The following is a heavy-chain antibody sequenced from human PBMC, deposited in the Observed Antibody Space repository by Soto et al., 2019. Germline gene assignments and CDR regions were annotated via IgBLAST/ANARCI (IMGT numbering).Heavy chain of an antibody. V-gene: IGHV3-23*01. D-gene: IGHD2-15*01. CDR2: ISSSGSTT. CDR1: EFTFSNYA. Sequence: EVQLLESGGGLVQPGGSLRLSCVASEFTFSNYAMNWVRQAPGEGPEWVSLISSSGSTTYYADSVKGRFSISRDNSKNTLYLQMNSLRVEDTAIYFCARDIQGRGATSGDDAFDIWGQGTMVTVSS. CDR3: ARDIQGRGATSGDDAFDI. J-gene: IGHJ3*02.